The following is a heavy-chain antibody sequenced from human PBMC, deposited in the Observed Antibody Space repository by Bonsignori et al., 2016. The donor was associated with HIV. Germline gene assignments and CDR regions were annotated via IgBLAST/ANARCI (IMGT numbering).Heavy chain of an antibody. CDR2: INYQTEYS. J-gene: IGHJ4*02. Sequence: WVRQAPGQGLEWMGKINYQTEYSTFARNFEGRVTLSRDMSIRTAYMEMTSLTSGDTATYYCAKGHASSGEPDFDSWGQGTLVTVSS. V-gene: IGHV1-2*02. CDR3: AKGHASSGEPDFDS. D-gene: IGHD1-1*01.